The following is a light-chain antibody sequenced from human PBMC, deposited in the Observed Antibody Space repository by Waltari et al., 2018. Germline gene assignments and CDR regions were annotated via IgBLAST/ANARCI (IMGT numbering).Light chain of an antibody. CDR1: TSNIGSNY. J-gene: IGLJ3*02. CDR2: DNN. V-gene: IGLV1-51*01. Sequence: QSVLTQPPSVSAAPGQTVTISCSGSTSNIGSNYVSWYQQLPGTAPKLLIYDNNKRPPGIPDRFSGSKSATSATLVITGLQTGDEADYYCGTWDSSLSAGGLFGGGTKLTVL. CDR3: GTWDSSLSAGGL.